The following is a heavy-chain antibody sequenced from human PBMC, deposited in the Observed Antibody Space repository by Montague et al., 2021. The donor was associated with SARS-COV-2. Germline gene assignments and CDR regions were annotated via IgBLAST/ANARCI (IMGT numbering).Heavy chain of an antibody. CDR3: ARASYDSSGYYVWFDP. V-gene: IGHV3-13*04. D-gene: IGHD3-22*01. CDR1: GFTFSSYD. Sequence: SLRLSCSASGFTFSSYDMHWVRQATGKGLEWVSAIGTAGDTYYPGSVKGRFTISRENAGNSLYLQMNSLRAGDTAVYYCARASYDSSGYYVWFDPWGQGTLVTVSS. CDR2: IGTAGDT. J-gene: IGHJ5*02.